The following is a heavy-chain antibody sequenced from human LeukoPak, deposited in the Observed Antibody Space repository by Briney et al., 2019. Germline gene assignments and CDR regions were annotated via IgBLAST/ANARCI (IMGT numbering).Heavy chain of an antibody. J-gene: IGHJ4*02. CDR2: IYYSGST. CDR1: GGSISGSNYY. V-gene: IGHV4-39*01. CDR3: ARHKGRSAIYGSYFDY. Sequence: SETLSLTCTVSGGSISGSNYYWGWIRQPPGKGLEWIGSIYYSGSTYYNPSLKSRVTISVDTSKNQFSLNLSSVTAADTAVYSCARHKGRSAIYGSYFDYWGQGTLVTVSS. D-gene: IGHD1-26*01.